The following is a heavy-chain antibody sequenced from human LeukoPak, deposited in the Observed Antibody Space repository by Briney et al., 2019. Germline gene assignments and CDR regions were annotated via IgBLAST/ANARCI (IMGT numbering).Heavy chain of an antibody. Sequence: PGRSLRLSCAASGFTFSGYGMHWVRQAPGKGLEWVAVISYDGSNKYYVDSVKGRFTISRDNSKNTLYLQMNSLRAEDTAVYYCAKGREIDYWGQGTLVTVSS. J-gene: IGHJ4*02. CDR2: ISYDGSNK. CDR3: AKGREIDY. V-gene: IGHV3-30*18. CDR1: GFTFSGYG.